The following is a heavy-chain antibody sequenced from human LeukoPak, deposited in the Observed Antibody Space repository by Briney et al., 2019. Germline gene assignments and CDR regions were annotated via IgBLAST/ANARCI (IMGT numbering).Heavy chain of an antibody. D-gene: IGHD3-22*01. CDR2: IIPLFGTA. V-gene: IGHV1-69*13. Sequence: SVTVSCKASGYTFTVYYMHWVRQAPGQGLEWMGGIIPLFGTANYAQKFQGRVTITADESTSTAYLELSRLRFEDTAVYYCAREWNYESNGYFYYYWGQGTLVTVSS. CDR3: AREWNYESNGYFYYY. CDR1: GYTFTVYY. J-gene: IGHJ4*02.